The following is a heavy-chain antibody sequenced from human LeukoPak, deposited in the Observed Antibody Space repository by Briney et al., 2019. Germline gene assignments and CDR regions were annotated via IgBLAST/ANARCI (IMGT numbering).Heavy chain of an antibody. D-gene: IGHD2-21*02. V-gene: IGHV4-4*02. Sequence: SETLSLTCTVSGGSISSSNWWSWVRQAPGKGLEWIGEIYHSGITNYNPSLKSRVTISVDKSKNQFSLKLSSVTAADTAVYYCVRCCGGDFYSAFDIWGQGTIVTVSS. CDR3: VRCCGGDFYSAFDI. CDR2: IYHSGIT. J-gene: IGHJ3*02. CDR1: GGSISSSNW.